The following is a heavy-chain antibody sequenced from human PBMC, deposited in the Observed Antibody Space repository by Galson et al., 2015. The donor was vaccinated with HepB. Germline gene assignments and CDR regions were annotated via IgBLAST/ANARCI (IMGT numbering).Heavy chain of an antibody. CDR1: GFTFSSYA. Sequence: SLRLSCAASGFTFSSYAMSWVRQAPGKGLEWVSAISGSGGSTYYADSVKGRFTISRDNSKNTLYLQMNSLRAEDTAVYYCTGYSPIYGDYGYYWGQGTLVPVSS. V-gene: IGHV3-23*01. CDR3: TGYSPIYGDYGYY. D-gene: IGHD4-17*01. CDR2: ISGSGGST. J-gene: IGHJ4*02.